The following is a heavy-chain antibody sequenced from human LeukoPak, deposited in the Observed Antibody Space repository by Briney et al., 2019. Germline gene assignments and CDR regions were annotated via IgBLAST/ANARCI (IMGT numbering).Heavy chain of an antibody. D-gene: IGHD5-24*01. V-gene: IGHV3-30*18. CDR2: ISYDGSNK. Sequence: GGSLRLSCAASGFTFSSYGMHWVRQAPGKGLEWVAVISYDGSNKYYADSVKGRFTISRDNSKNTLYLQMSSLRPEDTAVYYCAKEGRWLQLGGAFDIWGQGTMVTVSS. CDR3: AKEGRWLQLGGAFDI. CDR1: GFTFSSYG. J-gene: IGHJ3*02.